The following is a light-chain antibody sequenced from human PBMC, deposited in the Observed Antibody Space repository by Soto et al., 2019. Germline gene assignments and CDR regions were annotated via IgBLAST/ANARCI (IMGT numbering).Light chain of an antibody. V-gene: IGKV3-20*01. CDR2: DAS. J-gene: IGKJ4*01. Sequence: EIVLTEGPGTLSLSPGERATLSCRASQSVSSSYLAWYQQKPGQAPRLLISDASNRATGIPARFSGSGSGTDFTLTISRLEPEDFAVYYCQQLSSYPLTFGGGTKVDIK. CDR3: QQLSSYPLT. CDR1: QSVSSSY.